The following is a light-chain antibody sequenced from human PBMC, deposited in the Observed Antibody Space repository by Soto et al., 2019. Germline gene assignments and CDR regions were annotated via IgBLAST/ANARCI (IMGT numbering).Light chain of an antibody. CDR3: SSYERSGAYV. V-gene: IGLV2-14*03. J-gene: IGLJ1*01. Sequence: QSVLTQPASVSGSPGQSITISCTGTSSDVGGYNYVSWYQHHPGKAPTLLIFDVSNRPSGVSNRFSGSKSANTASLTISGLQVEAEADYYCSSYERSGAYVFGTGTKVTVL. CDR1: SSDVGGYNY. CDR2: DVS.